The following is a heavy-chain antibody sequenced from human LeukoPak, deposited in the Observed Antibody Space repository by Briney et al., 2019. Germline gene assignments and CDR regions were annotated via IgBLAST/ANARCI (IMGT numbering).Heavy chain of an antibody. Sequence: PSETLSLICTVSGGSISFYYWSWIRQPPGKGLEWIGYIHASGITDYNSSLKSRVTISVDTSKNQFSLKLTSVTAADTAVYYCARGRAGVQPFDYWGQGTLVTVSS. D-gene: IGHD1-1*01. J-gene: IGHJ4*02. V-gene: IGHV4-4*09. CDR2: IHASGIT. CDR1: GGSISFYY. CDR3: ARGRAGVQPFDY.